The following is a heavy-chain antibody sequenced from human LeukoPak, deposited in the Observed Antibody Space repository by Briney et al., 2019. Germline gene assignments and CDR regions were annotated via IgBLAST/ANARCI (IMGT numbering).Heavy chain of an antibody. V-gene: IGHV1-8*02. J-gene: IGHJ4*02. CDR1: GGTFSSYA. Sequence: ASVKVSCKASGGTFSSYAISWVRQATGQGLEWMGWMNPNSGNTGYAQKFQGRVTMTRNTSISTAYMELSSLRSEDTAVYYCARGLTGEDYWGQGTLVTVSS. D-gene: IGHD7-27*01. CDR3: ARGLTGEDY. CDR2: MNPNSGNT.